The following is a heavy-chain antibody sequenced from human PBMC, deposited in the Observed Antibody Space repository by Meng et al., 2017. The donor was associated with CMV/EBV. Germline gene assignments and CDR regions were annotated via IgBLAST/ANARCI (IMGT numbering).Heavy chain of an antibody. CDR2: ISYDGSNK. CDR3: ARDDFDYYGMDV. V-gene: IGHV3-30*04. Sequence: LSLTCAASGFPFSSYAMHWVRQAPGKGLEWVAVISYDGSNKYYADSVKGRFTISRDNSKNTLYLQMNSLRAEDTAVYYCARDDFDYYGMDVWGQGTTVTVSS. CDR1: GFPFSSYA. J-gene: IGHJ6*02. D-gene: IGHD3/OR15-3a*01.